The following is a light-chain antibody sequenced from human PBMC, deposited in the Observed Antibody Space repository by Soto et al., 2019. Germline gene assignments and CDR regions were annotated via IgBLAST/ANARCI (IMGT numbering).Light chain of an antibody. CDR3: LQHNTYPLS. V-gene: IGKV1-17*03. CDR2: GTA. Sequence: DIQMTQSPSAMSASVGDRVTITCRASQAISHYLACFHQRPGKVPKRPIYGTATLESEVPSRFDCSGFGTESTLTISSLQPEDFGTNYSLQHNTYPLSVGGGTKV. J-gene: IGKJ4*01. CDR1: QAISHY.